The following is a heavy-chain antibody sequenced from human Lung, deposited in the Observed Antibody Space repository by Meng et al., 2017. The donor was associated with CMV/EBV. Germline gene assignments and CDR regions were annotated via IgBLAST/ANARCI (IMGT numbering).Heavy chain of an antibody. J-gene: IGHJ4*02. CDR3: ARETLGYCSSTSCYIGPPDY. CDR1: GYTFTSYA. Sequence: QVQLVQSGTGMKKPGASGKVSCKASGYTFTSYAMNWVRQAPGQGLEWMGWINTNTGNPTYAQGFTGRFVFSLDTSVSTAYLQISSLKAEDTAVYYCARETLGYCSSTSCYIGPPDYWGQGTLVTVSS. V-gene: IGHV7-4-1*02. D-gene: IGHD2-2*01. CDR2: INTNTGNP.